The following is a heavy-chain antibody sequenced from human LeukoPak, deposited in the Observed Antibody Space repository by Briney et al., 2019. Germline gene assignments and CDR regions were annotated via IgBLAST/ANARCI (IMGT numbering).Heavy chain of an antibody. V-gene: IGHV3-21*01. Sequence: GGSLRLSCAASGFTFSSHSMNWVRQAPGKGLEWVSAISSTSTYIYYADSVKGRFTISRDNAKTSVYLQMDSLRAEDTAVYYCAKVGTGNQYGSGDYDFWGQGTLVTVSS. CDR1: GFTFSSHS. CDR3: AKVGTGNQYGSGDYDF. D-gene: IGHD3-10*01. CDR2: ISSTSTYI. J-gene: IGHJ4*02.